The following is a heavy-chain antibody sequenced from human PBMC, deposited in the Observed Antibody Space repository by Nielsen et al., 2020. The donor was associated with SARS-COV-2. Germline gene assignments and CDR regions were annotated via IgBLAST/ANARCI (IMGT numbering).Heavy chain of an antibody. CDR1: GFSLRTSEMC. J-gene: IGHJ4*02. D-gene: IGHD5/OR15-5a*01. CDR2: IDWDDDT. V-gene: IGHV2-70*11. Sequence: SGPTLVKPTETLTLTCTFSGFSLRTSEMCVSWVRQPPGKALEWLARIDWDDDTYYSTSLKTRLTISKDTSKNQVVLTLTNIDPVDTATYYCARSRRWADYWGQGILVTVSS. CDR3: ARSRRWADY.